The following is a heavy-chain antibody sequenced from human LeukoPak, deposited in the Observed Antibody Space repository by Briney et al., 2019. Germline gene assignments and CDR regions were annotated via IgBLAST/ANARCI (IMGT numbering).Heavy chain of an antibody. D-gene: IGHD2/OR15-2a*01. CDR2: IYPGDSDT. V-gene: IGHV5-51*01. Sequence: GESLKISCKGFGYSFTSYWIGWVRQMPGKGLEWMGIIYPGDSDTRYSPSFQGQVTISADKSISTAYLQWSSLKASDTAMYYCARRAVLSARSMLGAFDIWGQGTMVTVSS. J-gene: IGHJ3*02. CDR3: ARRAVLSARSMLGAFDI. CDR1: GYSFTSYW.